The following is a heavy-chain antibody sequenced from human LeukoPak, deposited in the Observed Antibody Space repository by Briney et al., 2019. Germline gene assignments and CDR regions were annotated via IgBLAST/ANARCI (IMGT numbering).Heavy chain of an antibody. Sequence: PSETLALTCAVSGDSISSGGYSWKWIRQPPGKGLEWIGSIHYSGSTYYNPSLKSRVTISVDMPKNQFSLKLSSVTAADTAVYYCARGPGANYYDDDAFDIWGQGTMVTVSS. D-gene: IGHD3-22*01. CDR1: GDSISSGGYS. V-gene: IGHV4-30-2*03. CDR2: IHYSGST. CDR3: ARGPGANYYDDDAFDI. J-gene: IGHJ3*02.